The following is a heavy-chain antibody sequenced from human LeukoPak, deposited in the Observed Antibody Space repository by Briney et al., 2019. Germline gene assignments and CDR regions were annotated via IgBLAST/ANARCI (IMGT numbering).Heavy chain of an antibody. V-gene: IGHV1-69*13. Sequence: GASVKVSCKASGYTFTSYGISWVRQAPGQGLEWMGGIIPIFGTANYAQKFQGRVTITADESTSTAYMELSSLRSEDTAVYYCARGTYCSGGSCYFDYWGQGTLVTVSS. CDR3: ARGTYCSGGSCYFDY. CDR2: IIPIFGTA. D-gene: IGHD2-15*01. CDR1: GYTFTSYG. J-gene: IGHJ4*02.